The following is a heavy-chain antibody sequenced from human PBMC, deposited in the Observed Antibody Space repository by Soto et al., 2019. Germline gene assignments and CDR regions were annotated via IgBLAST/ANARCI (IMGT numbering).Heavy chain of an antibody. Sequence: SLSLTCTVSGGSISSGGYYWSWIRQHPGKGLEWIGYIYYSGTTYYNPSLKSRVTISVDTSKNQFSLKLSSVSAADTALYYCARCSLVVVPAPGFDPWGRGTLVTVSS. V-gene: IGHV4-31*03. CDR3: ARCSLVVVPAPGFDP. CDR1: GGSISSGGYY. D-gene: IGHD2-2*01. J-gene: IGHJ5*02. CDR2: IYYSGTT.